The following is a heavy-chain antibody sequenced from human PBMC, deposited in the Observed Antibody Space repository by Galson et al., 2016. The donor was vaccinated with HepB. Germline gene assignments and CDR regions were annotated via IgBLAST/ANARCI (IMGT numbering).Heavy chain of an antibody. CDR3: VKDHPVRETGILLDGWGRRGHLSPYGPQRTCVCVSGTLGTEEPRVSYSVECHPMGGTVILFDG. CDR2: ISGSGTAT. Sequence: SLRLSCAASGFTFRDYSMTWVRQAPGKGLEWVSGISGSGTATHYAASVKGRYSISTDDPRNTLYLQLNNLRTEDTGVYYCVKDHPVRETGILLDGWGRRGHLSPYGPQRTCVCVSGTLGTEEPRVSYSVECHPMGGTVILFDGCGAGTVLRVS. CDR1: GFTFRDYS. D-gene: IGHD3-10*01. V-gene: IGHV3-23*01. J-gene: IGHJ4*02.